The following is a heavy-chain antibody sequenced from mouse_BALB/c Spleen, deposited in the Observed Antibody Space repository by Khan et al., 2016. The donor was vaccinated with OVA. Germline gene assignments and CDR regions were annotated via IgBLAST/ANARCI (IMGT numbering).Heavy chain of an antibody. CDR1: GYTFTNYW. CDR2: IYPGGYFT. D-gene: IGHD3-1*01. Sequence: QVQLQQSGGEVLRPGTSVRISCKASGYTFTNYWLGWIRQRPGHGLEWIGDIYPGGYFTNYNEHFKGKATLTVDTSSSTANMQLSSLTSEDSAVYFCARWATWYFDVWGAGTTVTVSS. V-gene: IGHV1-63*02. CDR3: ARWATWYFDV. J-gene: IGHJ1*01.